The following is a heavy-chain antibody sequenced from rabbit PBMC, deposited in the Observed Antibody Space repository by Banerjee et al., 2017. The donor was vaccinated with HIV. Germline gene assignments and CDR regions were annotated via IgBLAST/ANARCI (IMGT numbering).Heavy chain of an antibody. D-gene: IGHD2-1*01. CDR1: GFSFSSSYY. Sequence: QEQLEESGGDLVKPEGSLTLTCTASGFSFSSSYYMYWVRQAPGKGLDWIACIDTNDGDTGCANWPKGPFNISKTSSTTVTLQMTSLIAADTATYSCARSSAAMTMVITGYYITLWGPGTLVTVS. CDR2: IDTNDGDT. CDR3: ARSSAAMTMVITGYYITL. V-gene: IGHV1S45*01. J-gene: IGHJ4*01.